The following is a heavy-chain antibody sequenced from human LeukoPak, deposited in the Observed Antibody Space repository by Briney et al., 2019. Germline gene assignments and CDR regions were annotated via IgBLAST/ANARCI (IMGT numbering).Heavy chain of an antibody. CDR2: IFHSGST. D-gene: IGHD3-16*01. Sequence: PSETLSLTCTVSGYSISSGYYWGWIRQPPGKGLEWIGSIFHSGSTYYNPSLKSRVTISVDTSKNQFSLKLSPVTAADTAVYYCARDSRPNRGEFDYWGQGTLVTVSS. V-gene: IGHV4-38-2*02. CDR3: ARDSRPNRGEFDY. CDR1: GYSISSGYY. J-gene: IGHJ4*02.